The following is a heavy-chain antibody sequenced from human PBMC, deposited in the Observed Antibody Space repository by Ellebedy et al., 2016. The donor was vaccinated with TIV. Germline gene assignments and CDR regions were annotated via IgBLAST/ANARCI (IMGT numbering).Heavy chain of an antibody. CDR1: GYAFTNYA. Sequence: AASVKVSCKASGYAFTNYAIHWVRQAPGQRLERMGWINAGNANTKYSQKFQDRVTITRDTSASTAYMELSSLRSEDTAVYYCATGSGLWGQGTLVTVSS. D-gene: IGHD7-27*01. V-gene: IGHV1-3*01. CDR2: INAGNANT. CDR3: ATGSGL. J-gene: IGHJ4*02.